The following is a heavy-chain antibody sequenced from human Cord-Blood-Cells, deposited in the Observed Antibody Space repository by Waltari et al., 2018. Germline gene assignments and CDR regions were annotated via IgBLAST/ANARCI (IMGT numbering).Heavy chain of an antibody. CDR1: GGSISSSSYY. J-gene: IGHJ4*02. D-gene: IGHD5-12*01. V-gene: IGHV4-39*01. Sequence: QLQLQESGPGLVKPSETLSLTCTVSGGSISSSSYYWGWIRQPPGKGLEWIGSIYYSGSTHYNPSLKSRVTISVDTSKNQFSLKLSSVTAADTAVYYCARHVGIVATSLDYWGQGTLVTVSS. CDR2: IYYSGST. CDR3: ARHVGIVATSLDY.